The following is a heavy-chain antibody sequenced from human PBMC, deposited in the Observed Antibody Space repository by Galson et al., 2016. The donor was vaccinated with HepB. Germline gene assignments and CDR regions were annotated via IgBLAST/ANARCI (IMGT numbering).Heavy chain of an antibody. CDR3: AKGLYNDFWSGFPPYYDYVMDV. J-gene: IGHJ6*02. CDR1: GFTFSSYG. V-gene: IGHV3-30*18. CDR2: VSFDGSQK. Sequence: SLRLSCAASGFTFSSYGMHWVRQAPGQGLEWVAVVSFDGSQKYYPDSVKGRFAISRDNSTNTLFLHVSSLSSEDTAVYYCAKGLYNDFWSGFPPYYDYVMDVWGQGTTVTVSS. D-gene: IGHD3-3*01.